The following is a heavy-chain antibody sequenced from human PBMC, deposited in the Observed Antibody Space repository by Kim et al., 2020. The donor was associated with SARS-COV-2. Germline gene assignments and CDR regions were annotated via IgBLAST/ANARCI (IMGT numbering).Heavy chain of an antibody. CDR3: TTETRTITIFGVTEGYYYYGMDV. CDR2: IKSKTDGGTT. CDR1: GFTFSNAW. D-gene: IGHD3-3*01. J-gene: IGHJ6*02. Sequence: GGSLRLSCAASGFTFSNAWMSWVRQAPGKGLEWVGRIKSKTDGGTTDYAAPVKGRFTISRDDSKNTLYLQMNSLKTEDTAVYYCTTETRTITIFGVTEGYYYYGMDVWGQGTTVTVSS. V-gene: IGHV3-15*01.